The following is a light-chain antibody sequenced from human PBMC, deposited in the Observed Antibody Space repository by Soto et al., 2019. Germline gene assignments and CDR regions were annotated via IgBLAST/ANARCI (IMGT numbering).Light chain of an antibody. V-gene: IGLV1-40*01. Sequence: QSVLTQPPSVSGAPGQSVTISCTGSSSNIGAGYDVHWYQQLPGTAPKLLIYGNSNRPSGVPDRFSGSKSATSASLAITGLLAEDEADYYCQSYASSLSGVVFGGGTKVTVL. J-gene: IGLJ2*01. CDR1: SSNIGAGYD. CDR2: GNS. CDR3: QSYASSLSGVV.